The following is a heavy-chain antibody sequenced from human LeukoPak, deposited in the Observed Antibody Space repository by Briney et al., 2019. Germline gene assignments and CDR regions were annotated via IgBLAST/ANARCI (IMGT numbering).Heavy chain of an antibody. V-gene: IGHV1-69*13. CDR3: ARGVQGWNFDY. D-gene: IGHD6-19*01. CDR2: IIPIFGTA. J-gene: IGHJ4*02. Sequence: ASVKVSGRASEATFTSFPISWLGQPPGQGLEWMGGIIPIFGTANYAQKFQGRVTITADESTSTAYMELSSLRSEDTAVYYCARGVQGWNFDYWGQGTLVTVSS. CDR1: EATFTSFP.